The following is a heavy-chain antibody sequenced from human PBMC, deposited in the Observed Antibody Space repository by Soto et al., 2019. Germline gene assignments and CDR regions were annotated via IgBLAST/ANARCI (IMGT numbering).Heavy chain of an antibody. D-gene: IGHD3-10*01. CDR3: ASVSGAGSANYYFHX. CDR1: GGSISSGGYS. CDR2: IHHSGTT. V-gene: IGHV4-30-2*01. Sequence: SETLSLTCAVSGGSISSGGYSWSWIRQPPGKGLEWFGYIHHSGTTYSNPSLKSRLTISVDRSQNQFSLKLSSVTAADTAVYYCASVSGAGSANYYFHXWGQVTLVTVSX. J-gene: IGHJ4*02.